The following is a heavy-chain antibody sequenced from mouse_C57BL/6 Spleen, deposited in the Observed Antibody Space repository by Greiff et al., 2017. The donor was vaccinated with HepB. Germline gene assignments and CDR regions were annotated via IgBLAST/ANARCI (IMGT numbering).Heavy chain of an antibody. CDR3: ARDTTVVEGFAY. V-gene: IGHV1-54*01. Sequence: QVQLKESGAELVRPGTSVKVSCKASGYAFTNYLIEWVKQRPGQGLEWIGVINPGSGGTNYNEKFKGKATLTADKSSSTAYMQLSSLTSEDSAVYFCARDTTVVEGFAYWGQGTLVTVSA. J-gene: IGHJ3*01. CDR1: GYAFTNYL. D-gene: IGHD1-1*01. CDR2: INPGSGGT.